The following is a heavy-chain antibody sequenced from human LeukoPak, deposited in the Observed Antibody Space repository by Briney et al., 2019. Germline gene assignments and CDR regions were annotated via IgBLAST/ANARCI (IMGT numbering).Heavy chain of an antibody. CDR1: GFTFSSYW. J-gene: IGHJ4*02. CDR2: IKQDGSEK. Sequence: GGSLRLSCAASGFTFSSYWMSWARQAPGKGLEWVANIKQDGSEKYYVDSVKGRFTISRDNAKNSLYLQMNSLRAEDTAVYYCAREGVSSGYGSYYFDYWGQGTLVTVSS. V-gene: IGHV3-7*01. CDR3: AREGVSSGYGSYYFDY. D-gene: IGHD3-22*01.